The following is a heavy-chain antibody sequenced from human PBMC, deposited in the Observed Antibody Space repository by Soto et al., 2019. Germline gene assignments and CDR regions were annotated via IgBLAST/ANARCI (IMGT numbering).Heavy chain of an antibody. D-gene: IGHD1-26*01. Sequence: EVQLVESGGGLVQPGGSLRLSCAASGFTFSSYSMNWVRQAPGKGLEWVSYISSSSSTIYYADSVKGRFTISRDNAKNSLYLQMNSLRDEDTAVYYCARRSGGYFGGLDDYWGQGTLVTVSS. CDR3: ARRSGGYFGGLDDY. V-gene: IGHV3-48*02. CDR2: ISSSSSTI. J-gene: IGHJ4*02. CDR1: GFTFSSYS.